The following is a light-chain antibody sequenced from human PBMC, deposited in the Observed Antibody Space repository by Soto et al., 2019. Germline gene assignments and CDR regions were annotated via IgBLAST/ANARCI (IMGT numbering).Light chain of an antibody. V-gene: IGKV4-1*01. CDR2: WAS. Sequence: DIVMTQSPDSLAVSLGERATINCKSSQSVLYSSNNKNYLAWYQQKPGQPPKLRIYWASTRESGVADRFSGSGSGTDFTLTISSLQAEDVAVYYCQQYYSTLFTFGPGTKGDIK. CDR1: QSVLYSSNNKNY. CDR3: QQYYSTLFT. J-gene: IGKJ3*01.